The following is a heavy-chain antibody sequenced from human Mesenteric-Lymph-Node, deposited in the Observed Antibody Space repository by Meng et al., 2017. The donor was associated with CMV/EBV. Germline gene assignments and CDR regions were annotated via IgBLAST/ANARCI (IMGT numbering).Heavy chain of an antibody. CDR2: IRYDGSNK. CDR3: AKGEGSDFWSGYYPDY. Sequence: GESLKISCAASGFVFSSHPMHWVRQAPGKGLEWVAFIRYDGSNKYYTDSVKGRFTISRDNSKNTMYLQMNSLTPEDTAAYYCAKGEGSDFWSGYYPDYWGQGTLVTVSS. J-gene: IGHJ4*02. D-gene: IGHD3-3*01. CDR1: GFVFSSHP. V-gene: IGHV3-30*02.